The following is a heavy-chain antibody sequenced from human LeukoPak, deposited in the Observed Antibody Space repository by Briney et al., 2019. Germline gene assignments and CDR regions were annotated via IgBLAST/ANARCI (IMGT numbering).Heavy chain of an antibody. Sequence: PGGCLRLSCAASGFTFRSYSMNWVRQDPGKGLEWVSYISSSSYTIYYADSVKGRFTISRDNAKNSLYLQMNSLRDEDTAVYYCASGSYFDYWGQGTLVTVSS. V-gene: IGHV3-48*02. CDR3: ASGSYFDY. CDR2: ISSSSYTI. J-gene: IGHJ4*02. CDR1: GFTFRSYS. D-gene: IGHD1-26*01.